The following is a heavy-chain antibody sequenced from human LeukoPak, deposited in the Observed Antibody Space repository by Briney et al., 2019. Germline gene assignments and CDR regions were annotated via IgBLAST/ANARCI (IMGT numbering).Heavy chain of an antibody. CDR2: ISAYNGNT. Sequence: ASVKVSCKASDTFTSYGISWVRQAPGPGLEWMGWISAYNGNTNYAQKLQGRVTITTDESTSTAYMELSSLRSEDTAVYYCASEARLAARRAYYYYYMDVWGKGTTVTVSS. D-gene: IGHD6-6*01. CDR3: ASEARLAARRAYYYYYMDV. V-gene: IGHV1-18*01. CDR1: DTFTSYG. J-gene: IGHJ6*03.